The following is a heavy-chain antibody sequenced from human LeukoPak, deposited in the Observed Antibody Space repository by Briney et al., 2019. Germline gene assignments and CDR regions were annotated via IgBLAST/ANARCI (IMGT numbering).Heavy chain of an antibody. CDR1: GGSISSGSYY. CDR3: ARVSGVTLIVVAPSGAFDI. CDR2: IYTSGST. J-gene: IGHJ3*02. V-gene: IGHV4-61*02. D-gene: IGHD3-22*01. Sequence: SETLSLTCTVSGGSISSGSYYWSWIRQPAGKGLEWIGRIYTSGSTNYNPSLKSRVTISVDTSKNQFSLKLNSVTAADTAVYYCARVSGVTLIVVAPSGAFDIWGQGTMVTVSS.